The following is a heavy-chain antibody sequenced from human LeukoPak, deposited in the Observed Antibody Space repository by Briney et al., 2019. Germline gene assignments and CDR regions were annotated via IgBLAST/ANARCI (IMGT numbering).Heavy chain of an antibody. CDR3: ARVAVPGTYDY. Sequence: GGSLRLSCAASRFPFRSYAMHWVRQAPGKGLEYVSAITLDGIGTYYANSVKGRFTISRDNSKNTLYLQMGSLRAEDMAVYYCARVAVPGTYDYWGQGTLVTVSS. J-gene: IGHJ4*02. V-gene: IGHV3-64*01. CDR2: ITLDGIGT. CDR1: RFPFRSYA. D-gene: IGHD6-19*01.